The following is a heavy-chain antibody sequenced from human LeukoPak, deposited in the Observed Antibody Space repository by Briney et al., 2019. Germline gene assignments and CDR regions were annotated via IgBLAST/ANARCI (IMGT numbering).Heavy chain of an antibody. Sequence: GGSLRLSCAASGFTFSSYAMSWVRQAPGKGLEWVSAISGSGGSTYYADSVKGRFTISRDNSKNTLYLQMNSLRAEDTAVYYCAVSYSSSSYYYYYMDVWGKGTTVTVSS. V-gene: IGHV3-23*01. J-gene: IGHJ6*03. D-gene: IGHD6-6*01. CDR2: ISGSGGST. CDR3: AVSYSSSSYYYYYMDV. CDR1: GFTFSSYA.